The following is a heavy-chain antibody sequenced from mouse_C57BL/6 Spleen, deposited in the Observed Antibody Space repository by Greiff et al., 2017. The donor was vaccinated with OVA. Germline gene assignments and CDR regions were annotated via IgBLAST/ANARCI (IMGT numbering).Heavy chain of an antibody. CDR1: GYSFTGYY. V-gene: IGHV1-42*01. J-gene: IGHJ2*01. D-gene: IGHD1-1*01. Sequence: EVQGVESGPELVKPGASVKISCKASGYSFTGYYMNWVKQSPEKSLEWIGEINPSTGGTTYNQKFKAKATLTVDKSSSTAYLQLKSRTSEDSAVYYCALTTVVASDYWGQGTTLTVSA. CDR3: ALTTVVASDY. CDR2: INPSTGGT.